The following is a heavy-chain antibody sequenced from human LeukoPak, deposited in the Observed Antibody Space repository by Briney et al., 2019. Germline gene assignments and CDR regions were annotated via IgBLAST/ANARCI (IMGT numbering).Heavy chain of an antibody. CDR3: ACLGVPGSYKHLFDY. CDR2: INSDGSST. CDR1: GLTLSRYW. D-gene: IGHD3-10*01. Sequence: GVAVTLSCAACGLTLSRYWMHWVRQAPGKGLAWVSRINSDGSSTKYSGSVKGRFNISRDNAKNTLYLQMNSLRAEDTALYYCACLGVPGSYKHLFDYWGQGTLVTVSS. J-gene: IGHJ4*02. V-gene: IGHV3-74*01.